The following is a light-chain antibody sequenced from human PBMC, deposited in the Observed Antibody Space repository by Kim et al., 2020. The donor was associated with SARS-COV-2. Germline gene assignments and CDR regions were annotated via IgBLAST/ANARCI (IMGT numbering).Light chain of an antibody. V-gene: IGKV3-11*01. J-gene: IGKJ4*01. CDR2: DAS. Sequence: SLTPGERATLSCRASQSVSSYLAWYQQKPGQAPRLRIYDASNRATGIPARFSGSGSGTDFTLTISSLEPEDFAVYYCQQRSNWLTFGGGTKVEIK. CDR1: QSVSSY. CDR3: QQRSNWLT.